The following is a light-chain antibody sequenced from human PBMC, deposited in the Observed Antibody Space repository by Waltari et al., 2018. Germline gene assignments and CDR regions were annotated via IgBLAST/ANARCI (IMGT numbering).Light chain of an antibody. V-gene: IGLV1-44*01. Sequence: QSVLTQPPLASGTPGQRVTISCSGSSSNLGNNVVNWYQQVPGTAPKLLILRNVLRPPGVPYRFSASKSGTSASLAISGLQSEDEAEYYCASWDDSLNGHWVFGGGTKVTVL. CDR2: RNV. CDR3: ASWDDSLNGHWV. CDR1: SSNLGNNV. J-gene: IGLJ3*02.